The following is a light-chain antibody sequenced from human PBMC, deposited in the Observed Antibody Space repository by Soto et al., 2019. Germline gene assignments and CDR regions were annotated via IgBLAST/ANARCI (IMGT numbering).Light chain of an antibody. CDR1: SSDVGTYNY. CDR3: TSYTSSDTYV. CDR2: DVS. V-gene: IGLV2-14*03. J-gene: IGLJ1*01. Sequence: QSVLTQPASVSGSPGQSIAISCTGTSSDVGTYNYVAWYQQHPGTAPKLLIYDVSNRPSGVSDRFSGSKSGNTASLTISGLQAEDEADYYCTSYTSSDTYVFGTGTKLTVL.